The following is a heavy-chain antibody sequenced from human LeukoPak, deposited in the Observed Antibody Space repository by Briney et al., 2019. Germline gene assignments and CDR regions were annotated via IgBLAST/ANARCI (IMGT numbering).Heavy chain of an antibody. D-gene: IGHD6-13*01. V-gene: IGHV3-7*01. CDR3: TRDEAAATN. CDR2: IKQDGREK. Sequence: GVSQRLFCAGSGFMFSIYCMSWVRQAPGKGPEWVTNIKQDGREKNYVDSVKGRFTIPKDNAKNSLYLQMNSLRAEDTAVYYCTRDEAAATNWGQGTLLGVSS. CDR1: GFMFSIYC. J-gene: IGHJ4*02.